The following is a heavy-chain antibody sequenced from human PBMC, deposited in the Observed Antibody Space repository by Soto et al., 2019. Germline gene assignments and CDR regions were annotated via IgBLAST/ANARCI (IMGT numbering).Heavy chain of an antibody. D-gene: IGHD6-6*01. CDR3: ARSSSIAYYFDY. V-gene: IGHV4-31*03. CDR1: GGSISSGGYY. CDR2: IYYSGST. Sequence: SETLSLTCTVSGGSISSGGYYWSWIRQHPGKGLEWIGYIYYSGSTYYNPSLKSRVTISVDTSKNQFSLKLSSVTAADTAVYYCARSSSIAYYFDYWGQGTLVTVSS. J-gene: IGHJ4*02.